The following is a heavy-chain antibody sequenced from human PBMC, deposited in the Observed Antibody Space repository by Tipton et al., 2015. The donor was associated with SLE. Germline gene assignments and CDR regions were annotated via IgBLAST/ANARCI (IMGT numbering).Heavy chain of an antibody. Sequence: TLSLTCAVYGGSFSGYYWSWIRQPPGKGLEWIGEINHSGSTNYNPSLKSRVTISVDTSKNQFSLKLSSVTAADTAVYCCARCQGAVAIDYWGQGTLVTVSS. D-gene: IGHD6-19*01. CDR3: ARCQGAVAIDY. CDR2: INHSGST. CDR1: GGSFSGYY. V-gene: IGHV4-34*01. J-gene: IGHJ4*02.